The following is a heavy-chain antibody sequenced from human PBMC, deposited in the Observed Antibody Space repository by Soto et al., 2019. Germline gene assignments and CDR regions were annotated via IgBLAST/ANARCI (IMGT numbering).Heavy chain of an antibody. CDR2: INPGSGVT. Sequence: GASVKVSCKASGYSFTKYHMHWVRQAPGQGLEWMGWINPGSGVTNQAQKFQGRVTMTRDTSITTTYMELNSLTSDDTAEYSGARVAGHKNARFDTWGQGALVTVSS. V-gene: IGHV1-2*02. J-gene: IGHJ4*02. CDR3: ARVAGHKNARFDT. CDR1: GYSFTKYH. D-gene: IGHD1-1*01.